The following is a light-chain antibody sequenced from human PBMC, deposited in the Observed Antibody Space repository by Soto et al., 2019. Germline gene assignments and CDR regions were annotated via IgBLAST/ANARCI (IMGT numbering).Light chain of an antibody. CDR2: AAS. CDR3: LQHNSYPRT. Sequence: DIQMTQSPSSLSASVGDRVTITCRASQGIRKDLGWYQQKPGKAPKRLIYAASSLQSGVPSRFSGSGSGTEFTLTISSRQPEDFATYYCLQHNSYPRTFGQGTKVYIK. J-gene: IGKJ1*01. V-gene: IGKV1-17*01. CDR1: QGIRKD.